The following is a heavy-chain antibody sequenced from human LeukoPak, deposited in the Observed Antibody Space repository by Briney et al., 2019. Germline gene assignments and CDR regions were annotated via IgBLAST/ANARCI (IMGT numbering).Heavy chain of an antibody. V-gene: IGHV1-8*03. CDR3: ARFGGRAAKDDRLDY. Sequence: ASVKVSCKASGYTFTSYDINWVRLATGQGLEWMAWMNPNNGYTGYAQNFQGRVTITRDTSTTTAYMELSSLTSDDTAVYYCARFGGRAAKDDRLDYWGQGTPVTVSS. CDR1: GYTFTSYD. J-gene: IGHJ4*02. D-gene: IGHD3-16*01. CDR2: MNPNNGYT.